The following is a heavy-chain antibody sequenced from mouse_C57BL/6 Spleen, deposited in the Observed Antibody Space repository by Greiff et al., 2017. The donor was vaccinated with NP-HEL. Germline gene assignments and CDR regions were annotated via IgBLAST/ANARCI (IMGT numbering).Heavy chain of an antibody. Sequence: SVAELVRPGASVKLSCTASGFNIKNTYMHWVKQRPEQGLEWIGRIDPANGNTKYAPKFQGKATITADTSSNTAYLQLSSLTSEDTAIYYCALYYYGSMAWFAYWGQGTLVTVSA. CDR1: GFNIKNTY. D-gene: IGHD1-1*01. CDR3: ALYYYGSMAWFAY. V-gene: IGHV14-3*01. J-gene: IGHJ3*01. CDR2: IDPANGNT.